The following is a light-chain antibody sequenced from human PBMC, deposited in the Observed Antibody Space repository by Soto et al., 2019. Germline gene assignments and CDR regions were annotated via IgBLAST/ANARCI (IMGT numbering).Light chain of an antibody. CDR3: QQYDNLPWT. V-gene: IGKV1-33*01. CDR1: QDISNY. Sequence: DIQMTQSPSSLSASVGDRVTITCQASQDISNYLNWYQQKPGKAPKLLIYDASNLETGVPSRFSGSGSVSDCTFTISRLQPEDIATYYCQQYDNLPWTFGQGTKVEIK. CDR2: DAS. J-gene: IGKJ1*01.